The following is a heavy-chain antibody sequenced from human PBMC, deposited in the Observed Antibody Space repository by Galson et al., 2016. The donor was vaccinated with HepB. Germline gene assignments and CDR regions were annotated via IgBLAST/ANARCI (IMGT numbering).Heavy chain of an antibody. CDR2: NNIFNGDA. D-gene: IGHD3-22*01. Sequence: SVKVSCKASGGTFSSYAISWVRQAPGQGLEWMGWNNIFNGDAKYAQKFQDRVTLTTDKSTNTAYMELRRLTSDDTAVYFCARPLYYYDTSGLGYWGQGTLVTVSS. V-gene: IGHV1-18*01. CDR3: ARPLYYYDTSGLGY. J-gene: IGHJ4*02. CDR1: GGTFSSYA.